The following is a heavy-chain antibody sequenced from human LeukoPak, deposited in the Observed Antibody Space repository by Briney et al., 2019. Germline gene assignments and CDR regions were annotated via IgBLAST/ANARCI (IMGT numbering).Heavy chain of an antibody. V-gene: IGHV3-23*01. Sequence: GGSLRLSCAASGFTFSSCAMSWVRQAPGKGLEWVSAISGSGGSTYYADSVKGRFTISRDNSKNTLYLQMNSLRAEDTAVYYCAKDSHPNRGAGYYFDYWGQGTLVTVSS. CDR3: AKDSHPNRGAGYYFDY. D-gene: IGHD3-10*01. CDR2: ISGSGGST. J-gene: IGHJ4*02. CDR1: GFTFSSCA.